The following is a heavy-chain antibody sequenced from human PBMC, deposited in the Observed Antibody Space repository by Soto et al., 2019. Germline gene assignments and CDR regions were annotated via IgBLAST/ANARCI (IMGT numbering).Heavy chain of an antibody. CDR2: INHSGST. CDR1: GGSFSGYY. V-gene: IGHV4-34*01. J-gene: IGHJ3*02. CDR3: AREDSGGAFDI. Sequence: SETLSLTCAVYGGSFSGYYWSWIRQPPGKGLEWIGEINHSGSTNYNPSLKSRVTISVDTSKNQFSLKLSSVTAADTAVYYCAREDSGGAFDIRGQGTMVTVSS. D-gene: IGHD2-15*01.